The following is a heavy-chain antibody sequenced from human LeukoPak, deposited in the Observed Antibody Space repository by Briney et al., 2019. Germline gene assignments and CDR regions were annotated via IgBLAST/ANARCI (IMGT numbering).Heavy chain of an antibody. CDR1: GGSFSGYY. CDR3: ARHVRYFDWSNYYYYMDV. Sequence: PSETLSLTCAVYGGSFSGYYWSWIRQPPGKGLEWIGEINHSGTTKYNPSLKSRVTISVDTSKNQFSLKLSSVTAADTAVYYCARHVRYFDWSNYYYYMDVWGKGTTVTISS. D-gene: IGHD3-9*01. CDR2: INHSGTT. J-gene: IGHJ6*03. V-gene: IGHV4-34*01.